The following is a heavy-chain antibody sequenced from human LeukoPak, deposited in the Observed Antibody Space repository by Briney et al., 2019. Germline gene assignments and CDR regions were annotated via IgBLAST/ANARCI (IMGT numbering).Heavy chain of an antibody. CDR1: GGSISSSSYY. D-gene: IGHD5-18*01. J-gene: IGHJ4*02. Sequence: SETLSLTCTVSGGSISSSSYYWGWIRQPPGKGLEWIGSIYYSGSTYYNPSLKSRVTISVDTSKNQFSLKLSSVTAADTAVYYCARDRLGYSYGYYFDYWGQGTLVTVSS. CDR3: ARDRLGYSYGYYFDY. CDR2: IYYSGST. V-gene: IGHV4-39*07.